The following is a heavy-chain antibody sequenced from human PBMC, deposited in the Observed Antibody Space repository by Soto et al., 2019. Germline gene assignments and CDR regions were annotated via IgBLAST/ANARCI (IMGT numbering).Heavy chain of an antibody. D-gene: IGHD6-25*01. V-gene: IGHV1-46*01. Sequence: GASVKVSCKAFGYTFTIYYIHWVRRAPGQGLEWMGVINTSGGSPTYAQKFQDRVTMTRDTSTSTVYMELSSLRSEDTAVYYCARGGRHSDYYYYYGMDVWGQGTTVTVSS. CDR2: INTSGGSP. CDR1: GYTFTIYY. J-gene: IGHJ6*02. CDR3: ARGGRHSDYYYYYGMDV.